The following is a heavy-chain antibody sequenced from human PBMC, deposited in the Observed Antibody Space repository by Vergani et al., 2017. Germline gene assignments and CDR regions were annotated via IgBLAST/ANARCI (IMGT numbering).Heavy chain of an antibody. CDR2: INPNSGGT. CDR3: AREIVVVPAAIRYYYYYYMDV. V-gene: IGHV1-2*02. CDR1: GYTFTSYG. Sequence: QVQLVQSGAEVKKPGASVKVSCKASGYTFTSYGISWVRQAPGQGLEWMGWINPNSGGTNYAQKFQGRVTMTRDTSISTAYMELSRLRSDDTAVYYCAREIVVVPAAIRYYYYYYMDVWGKGTTVTVSS. D-gene: IGHD2-2*02. J-gene: IGHJ6*03.